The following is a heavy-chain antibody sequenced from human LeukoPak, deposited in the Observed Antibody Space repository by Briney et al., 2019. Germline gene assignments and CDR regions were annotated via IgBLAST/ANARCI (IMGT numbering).Heavy chain of an antibody. V-gene: IGHV4-59*01. D-gene: IGHD2-21*01. Sequence: SETLSLTCSVSGASISSYYWSWIWQPPAKGLEWIGYLFRSGSTNYNPSLKSRVTISVDTSKNQFSLKLNSVTAADTAVYYCARAGASYSFDYWGQGTLVTVSS. CDR2: LFRSGST. CDR1: GASISSYY. J-gene: IGHJ4*02. CDR3: ARAGASYSFDY.